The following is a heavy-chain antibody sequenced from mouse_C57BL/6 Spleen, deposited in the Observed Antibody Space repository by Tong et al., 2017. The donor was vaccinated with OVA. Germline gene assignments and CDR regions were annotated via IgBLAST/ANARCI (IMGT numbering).Heavy chain of an antibody. CDR1: GYTFTDYN. J-gene: IGHJ3*01. Sequence: EVQLQESGPELVKPGASVKIPCKASGYTFTDYNMDWVKQSHGKSLEWIGDINPNNGGTFYNQEFKGKATLTVDKSSSTAYMNRRSLTSEDTAFYCCASCCVGFAYCGQWTLVTFSA. CDR3: ASCCVGFAY. V-gene: IGHV1-18*01. CDR2: INPNNGGT.